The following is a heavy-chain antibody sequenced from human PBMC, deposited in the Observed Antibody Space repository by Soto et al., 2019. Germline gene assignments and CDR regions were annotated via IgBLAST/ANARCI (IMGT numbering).Heavy chain of an antibody. CDR1: GYTFTSYG. CDR3: ASRSGGIKGLALQSDF. J-gene: IGHJ4*02. V-gene: IGHV1-18*01. Sequence: GASVKVSCKASGYTFTSYGISWVRQAPGQGLEWMGWISAYNGNTNYAQKLQGRVTMTTDTSTSTAYMELRSLRSDDTAVYYCASRSGGIKGLALQSDFCGQGRLGAVSS. CDR2: ISAYNGNT. D-gene: IGHD3-3*01.